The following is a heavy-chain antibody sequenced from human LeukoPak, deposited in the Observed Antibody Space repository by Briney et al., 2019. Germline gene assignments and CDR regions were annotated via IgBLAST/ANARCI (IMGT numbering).Heavy chain of an antibody. J-gene: IGHJ4*02. CDR1: GYTFTSYD. Sequence: ASVKVSCKASGYTFTSYDINWVRQATGQGLEWMGWMNPNSGNTGYAQKFQGRVTMTRNTSISTAYMELSSLRSEDTAVYYCARSPRDIVVVPAAGALYFDYWGQGTLVTVSS. CDR2: MNPNSGNT. CDR3: ARSPRDIVVVPAAGALYFDY. V-gene: IGHV1-8*01. D-gene: IGHD2-2*01.